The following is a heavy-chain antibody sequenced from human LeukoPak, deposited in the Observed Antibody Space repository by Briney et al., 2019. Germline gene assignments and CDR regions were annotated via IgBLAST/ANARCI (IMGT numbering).Heavy chain of an antibody. CDR3: ARDSGGYCSGGSCYYFDY. CDR2: INPSGGST. CDR1: GYTFTSYY. J-gene: IGHJ4*02. D-gene: IGHD2-15*01. Sequence: ASVKVSCKASGYTFTSYYMHWVRQAPGQGLEWMGIINPSGGSTSYAQKFQGRVAMTRDTSTSTVYTELSSLRSEDTAVYYCARDSGGYCSGGSCYYFDYWGQGTLVTVSS. V-gene: IGHV1-46*01.